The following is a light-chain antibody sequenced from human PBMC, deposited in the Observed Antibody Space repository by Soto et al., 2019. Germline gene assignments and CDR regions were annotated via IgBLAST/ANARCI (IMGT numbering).Light chain of an antibody. V-gene: IGLV2-14*03. Sequence: QSALTQPASVSGSPGQSITISCTGTSSDVGGYNYVSWYHHHPGKAPKLMIYDVSVRASGVSNRFSGSKSGNTASLTISGLQAEDEAAYYCSSYSSGSTLYVFGTGTKVTVL. CDR3: SSYSSGSTLYV. CDR2: DVS. CDR1: SSDVGGYNY. J-gene: IGLJ1*01.